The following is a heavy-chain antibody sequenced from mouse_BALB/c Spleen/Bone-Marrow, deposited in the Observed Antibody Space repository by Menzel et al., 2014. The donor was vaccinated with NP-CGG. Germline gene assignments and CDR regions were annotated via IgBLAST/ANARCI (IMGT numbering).Heavy chain of an antibody. CDR2: IDPANVNT. CDR1: GLNIKDTY. J-gene: IGHJ2*01. V-gene: IGHV14-3*02. Sequence: EVKLVESGAELVKPGASVKLSCTASGLNIKDTYMHWVKQRPEQGLEWIGRIDPANVNTKYDPKFQGKATITADTSSTTAYLQLSSLTSEDTAVYYCASYVYGYYFDYWGQGTTLTVSS. CDR3: ASYVYGYYFDY. D-gene: IGHD1-1*01.